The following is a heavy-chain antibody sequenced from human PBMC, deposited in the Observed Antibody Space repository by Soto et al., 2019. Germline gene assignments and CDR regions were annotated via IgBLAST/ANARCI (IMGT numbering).Heavy chain of an antibody. D-gene: IGHD2-15*01. CDR2: MNPNSGNT. CDR3: ARARPLQYCSGGSCYYYYYYGMDV. J-gene: IGHJ6*02. Sequence: ASVKVSCKASGYTFTSYDINWVRQATGQGLEWMGWMNPNSGNTGYAQKFQGRVTMTRNTSISTAYMELSSLRSEDTAVYYCARARPLQYCSGGSCYYYYYYGMDVWGQGTTVTVSS. CDR1: GYTFTSYD. V-gene: IGHV1-8*01.